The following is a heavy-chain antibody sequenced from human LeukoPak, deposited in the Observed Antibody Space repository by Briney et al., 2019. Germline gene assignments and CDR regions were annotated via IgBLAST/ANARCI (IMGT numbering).Heavy chain of an antibody. CDR2: ISSDGSTT. CDR1: GFTFSNYW. D-gene: IGHD3-22*01. J-gene: IGHJ6*02. CDR3: AREWFSGMDV. Sequence: PGESLRLSCAASGFTFSNYWMHWVRQAPGKGLVWVSRISSDGSTTTYADSVKGRFTISRDNAKNTLDLQMNSLRAEDTAVYYCAREWFSGMDVWGQGTTVTVSS. V-gene: IGHV3-74*01.